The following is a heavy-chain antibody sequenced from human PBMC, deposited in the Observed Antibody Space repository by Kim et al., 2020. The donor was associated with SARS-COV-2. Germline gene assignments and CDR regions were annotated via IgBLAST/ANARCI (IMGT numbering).Heavy chain of an antibody. D-gene: IGHD5-12*01. CDR1: GFTVSSNY. V-gene: IGHV3-66*02. CDR2: IYSGGST. J-gene: IGHJ4*02. Sequence: GGSLRLSCAASGFTVSSNYMSWVRQAPGKGLEWVSVIYSGGSTYYADSVKGRFTISRDNSKNTLYLQMNSLRAEDTAVYYCARDARGALRDGYNEVGDYWGQGTLVTVSS. CDR3: ARDARGALRDGYNEVGDY.